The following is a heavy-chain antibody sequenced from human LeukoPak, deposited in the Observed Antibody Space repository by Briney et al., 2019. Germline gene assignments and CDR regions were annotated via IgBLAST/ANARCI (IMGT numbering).Heavy chain of an antibody. CDR1: GFTFSNAW. J-gene: IGHJ5*02. CDR3: ARDHSSGSFDP. CDR2: ISYDGSNK. Sequence: GGSLRLSCAASGFTFSNAWMSWVRQAPGKGLEWVAVISYDGSNKYYADSVKGRFTISRDNSKNTLYLQMNSLRAEDTAVYYCARDHSSGSFDPWGQGTLVTVSS. D-gene: IGHD3-22*01. V-gene: IGHV3-30*03.